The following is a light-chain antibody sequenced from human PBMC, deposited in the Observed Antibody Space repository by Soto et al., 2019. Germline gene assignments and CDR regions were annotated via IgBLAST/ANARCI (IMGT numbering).Light chain of an antibody. J-gene: IGLJ2*01. V-gene: IGLV4-69*01. CDR2: LNTDGSH. CDR1: SGHSSXT. Sequence: QPVLTQSPSASASLGASVKLXCTLSSGHSSXTIAWHQQQPEKGPRYLMKLNTDGSHSRGDGIPDRFSGSRSGAERYLTISSLQSEDEADYYCQTXGAGIVVFGGGTKVTVL. CDR3: QTXGAGIVV.